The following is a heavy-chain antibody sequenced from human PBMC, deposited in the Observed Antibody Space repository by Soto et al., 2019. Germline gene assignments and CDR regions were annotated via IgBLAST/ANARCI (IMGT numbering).Heavy chain of an antibody. CDR3: ARDVSHLGIMAAAEALLDY. V-gene: IGHV1-69*08. Sequence: QVQLVQSGAEVKKPGSSVKVSCKASGGTFSSYTISWVRQAPGQGLEWMGRIIPILGIANYAQKFQGRVTITADKSTSTAYMELSSLRSEDTAVYYCARDVSHLGIMAAAEALLDYWGQGTLVTVSS. CDR1: GGTFSSYT. J-gene: IGHJ4*02. D-gene: IGHD6-13*01. CDR2: IIPILGIA.